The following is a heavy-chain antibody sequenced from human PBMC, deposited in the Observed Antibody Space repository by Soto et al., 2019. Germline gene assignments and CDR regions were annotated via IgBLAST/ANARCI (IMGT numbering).Heavy chain of an antibody. V-gene: IGHV3-30*04. D-gene: IGHD5-12*01. CDR1: GSPFSDYA. Sequence: GGSLRLSCVDSGSPFSDYAMSWVRQAQGKGLEWVAGLRCNGSNKYYADSVKGRFTISRDNSKNTLYLQMNSLRAEDTAVYYCARDPDDIVGFDPWGQGTLVTVSS. J-gene: IGHJ5*02. CDR2: LRCNGSNK. CDR3: ARDPDDIVGFDP.